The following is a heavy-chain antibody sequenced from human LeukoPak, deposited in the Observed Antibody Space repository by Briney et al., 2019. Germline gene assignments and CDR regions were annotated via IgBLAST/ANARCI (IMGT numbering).Heavy chain of an antibody. D-gene: IGHD3-10*01. V-gene: IGHV3-48*03. Sequence: GGSLRLSCVGSGYTFSDFEMNWVRQAPGKGLEWVSYISSSGSTIYYADSVKGRFTISRDNAKNSLYLQMNSLRAEDTAVYYCPRGGALWFGELFPPNAFDIWGQGTMVTVSS. CDR1: GYTFSDFE. J-gene: IGHJ3*02. CDR3: PRGGALWFGELFPPNAFDI. CDR2: ISSSGSTI.